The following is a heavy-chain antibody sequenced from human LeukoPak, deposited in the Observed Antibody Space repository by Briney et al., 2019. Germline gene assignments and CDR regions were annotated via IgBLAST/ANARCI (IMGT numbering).Heavy chain of an antibody. D-gene: IGHD3-10*01. CDR3: AKDHRGSEGDY. CDR2: ITASGDST. V-gene: IGHV3-23*01. Sequence: PGGSLRLSCAGSGFPFSSYPISWVRQPPGKGLEWVSAITASGDSTYSADSVKGRFTISRDNSRNTLFLEMSSLRAEDTAVYYCAKDHRGSEGDYWGQGTLVTVSS. J-gene: IGHJ4*02. CDR1: GFPFSSYP.